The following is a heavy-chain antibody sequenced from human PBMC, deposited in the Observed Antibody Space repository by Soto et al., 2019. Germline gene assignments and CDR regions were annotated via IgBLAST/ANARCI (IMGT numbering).Heavy chain of an antibody. CDR3: ARIRDAVYDILTGYYYYYYGMDV. V-gene: IGHV2-26*01. J-gene: IGHJ6*02. D-gene: IGHD3-9*01. CDR1: GFSLSNARMG. Sequence: SGPTLGNPTETLTLTCTVSGFSLSNARMGVSWIRQPPGEALEWLAHIFSNDEKSYSTSLKSRLTISKDTSKSQVVLTMTNMDPVDTATYYCARIRDAVYDILTGYYYYYYGMDVWGQGTTVTVSS. CDR2: IFSNDEK.